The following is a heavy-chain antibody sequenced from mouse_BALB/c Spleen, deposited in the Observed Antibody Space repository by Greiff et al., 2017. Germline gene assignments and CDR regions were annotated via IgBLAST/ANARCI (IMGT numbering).Heavy chain of an antibody. CDR3: ARYWDFDY. J-gene: IGHJ2*01. CDR1: GFTFSSFG. V-gene: IGHV5-17*02. Sequence: EGKLVESGGGLVQPGGSRKLSCAASGFTFSSFGMHWVRQAPEKGLEWVAYISSGSSTIYYADTVKGRFTISRDNPKNTLFLQMTSLRSEDTAMYYCARYWDFDYWGQGTTLTVSS. D-gene: IGHD4-1*01. CDR2: ISSGSSTI.